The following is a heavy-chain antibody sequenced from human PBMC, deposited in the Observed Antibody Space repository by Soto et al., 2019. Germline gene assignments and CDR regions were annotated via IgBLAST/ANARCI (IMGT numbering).Heavy chain of an antibody. V-gene: IGHV3-23*01. Sequence: GGSLRLSCSASGFSFSDYAMSWVLQAPGKGLEWVSVISECGGSTHYADSVRGRFTVSRDNSKNSLSLRMNSLRDEDTAVYFCAKRSPYSSGWYSPIFDYWGQGALVTVSS. D-gene: IGHD6-13*01. CDR3: AKRSPYSSGWYSPIFDY. J-gene: IGHJ4*02. CDR2: ISECGGST. CDR1: GFSFSDYA.